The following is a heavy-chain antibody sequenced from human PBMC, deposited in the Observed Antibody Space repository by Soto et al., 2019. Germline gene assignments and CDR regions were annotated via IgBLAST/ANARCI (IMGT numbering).Heavy chain of an antibody. CDR1: GGTFSSYA. CDR3: ARDRALRPHRWGRMDV. CDR2: IIPIFGTA. Sequence: QVQLVQSGAEVKKPGSSVKVSCKASGGTFSSYAISWVRQAPGQGLEWMGGIIPIFGTANYAQKFQGRVTLTADESTSTAYMELSSLRSEDTAVYYCARDRALRPHRWGRMDVWGQGTTVTVSS. J-gene: IGHJ6*02. D-gene: IGHD3-16*01. V-gene: IGHV1-69*01.